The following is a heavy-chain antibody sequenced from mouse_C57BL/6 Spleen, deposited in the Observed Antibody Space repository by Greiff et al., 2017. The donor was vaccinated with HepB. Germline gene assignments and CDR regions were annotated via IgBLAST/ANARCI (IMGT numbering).Heavy chain of an antibody. CDR1: GYTFTSYW. J-gene: IGHJ4*01. CDR2: IYPSDSET. V-gene: IGHV1-61*01. CDR3: ARFYYDYDDGLSYAMDY. D-gene: IGHD2-4*01. Sequence: QVQLQQPGAELVRPGSSVKLSCKASGYTFTSYWMDWVKQRPGQGLEWIGNIYPSDSETHYNQKFKDKATLTVDKSSSTAYMQLSSLTSEDSAVYYCARFYYDYDDGLSYAMDYWGQGTSVTVSS.